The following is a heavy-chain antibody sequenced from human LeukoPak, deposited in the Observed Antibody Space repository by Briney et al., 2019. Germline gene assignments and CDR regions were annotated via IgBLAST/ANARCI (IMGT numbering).Heavy chain of an antibody. Sequence: GGSLRLSCAASGFTFSSYGMHWVRQAPGKGLEWGAVMWNEGSNKYYADSVKGGFTISRDNAKNTLYLQMNSLRAEDTAVYYCARDRGVGMTTVVTNWFDPWGQGTLVTVSS. D-gene: IGHD4-23*01. CDR2: MWNEGSNK. V-gene: IGHV3-33*01. J-gene: IGHJ5*02. CDR1: GFTFSSYG. CDR3: ARDRGVGMTTVVTNWFDP.